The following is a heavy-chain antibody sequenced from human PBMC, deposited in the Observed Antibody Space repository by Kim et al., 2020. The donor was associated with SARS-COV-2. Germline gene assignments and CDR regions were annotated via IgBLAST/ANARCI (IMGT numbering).Heavy chain of an antibody. CDR2: IKQDGSEK. Sequence: GGSLRLSCVASGFTFSTYWMSWVRQTPGKGLEWVANIKQDGSEKRYVDSVEGRFIISRDNAKNSLYLYMNSLRDDDTALYYCAGGSGWLIDYWGQGTLVTVSS. J-gene: IGHJ4*02. CDR3: AGGSGWLIDY. V-gene: IGHV3-7*01. CDR1: GFTFSTYW. D-gene: IGHD6-19*01.